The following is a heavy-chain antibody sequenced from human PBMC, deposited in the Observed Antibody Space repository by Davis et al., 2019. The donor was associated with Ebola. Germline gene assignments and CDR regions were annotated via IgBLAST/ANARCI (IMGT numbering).Heavy chain of an antibody. J-gene: IGHJ4*02. CDR1: GFSLSTSGMG. CDR3: TRLGYTNGWFYFDY. V-gene: IGHV2-5*02. Sequence: SGPTLVKPTQTLTLTCTFSGFSLSTSGMGVGWIRQPPGKALECLGFIFWDDDRRYSPSLKSRLTITKDTSKNQVVLTMTNMDPADTATYYCTRLGYTNGWFYFDYWGQGSLVTVSS. CDR2: IFWDDDR. D-gene: IGHD5-12*01.